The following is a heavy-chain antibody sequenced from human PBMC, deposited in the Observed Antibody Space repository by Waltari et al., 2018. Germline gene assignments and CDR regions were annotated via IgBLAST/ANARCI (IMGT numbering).Heavy chain of an antibody. Sequence: QVQLVQSGAEVKKPGASVKVSCQASGYTFTGHYMHWVRTAPGQGLEWMGRINPNSGGTNYAQKFQGRVTMTRDTSISTAYMELSRLRSDDTAVYYCARTRSRGEYDAFDIWGQGTMVTVSS. CDR1: GYTFTGHY. V-gene: IGHV1-2*06. CDR2: INPNSGGT. D-gene: IGHD2-15*01. CDR3: ARTRSRGEYDAFDI. J-gene: IGHJ3*02.